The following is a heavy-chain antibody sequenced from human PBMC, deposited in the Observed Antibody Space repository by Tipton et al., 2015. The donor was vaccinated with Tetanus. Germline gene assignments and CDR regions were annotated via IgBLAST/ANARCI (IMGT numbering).Heavy chain of an antibody. V-gene: IGHV1-69*06. CDR3: ARDQLDY. D-gene: IGHD2-2*01. CDR2: IFPQFGTS. CDR1: GGTFNNYA. J-gene: IGHJ4*02. Sequence: QSGPEVKKPGSSVRVSCKTSGGTFNNYAISWVRQAPGQGLEWMGGIFPQFGTSNYAPKFQGRVTMTADKSTGTVYMELRSLTSDDTAVYYGARDQLDYWGQGPLVIVSS.